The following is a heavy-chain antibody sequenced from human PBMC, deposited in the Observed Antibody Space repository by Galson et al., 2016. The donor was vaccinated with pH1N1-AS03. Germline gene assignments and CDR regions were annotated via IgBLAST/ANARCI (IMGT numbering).Heavy chain of an antibody. D-gene: IGHD3-16*01. Sequence: PALVKPTQTLSLTCTFSELSLNTSGTRVSWIRQPPGKALEWLARIDWNDNKFYSTSLKTRLTISKDTSKNQVVLTMTNVDPVDTATYYCARIAAGGGLDVWGQGTTVTVSS. J-gene: IGHJ6*02. CDR3: ARIAAGGGLDV. V-gene: IGHV2-70*04. CDR2: IDWNDNK. CDR1: ELSLNTSGTR.